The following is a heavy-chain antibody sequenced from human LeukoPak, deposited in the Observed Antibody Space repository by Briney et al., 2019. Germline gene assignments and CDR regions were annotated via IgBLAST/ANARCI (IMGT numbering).Heavy chain of an antibody. V-gene: IGHV1-18*01. CDR1: GGTFSSYA. J-gene: IGHJ4*02. D-gene: IGHD1-26*01. CDR3: ARDVWELPPGGDY. Sequence: ASVKVSCKASGGTFSSYAISWVRQAPGQGLEWMGRISAYNGNTNYAQKLQGRVTMTTDTSTSTAYMELRSLRSDDTAVYYCARDVWELPPGGDYWGQGTLVTVSS. CDR2: ISAYNGNT.